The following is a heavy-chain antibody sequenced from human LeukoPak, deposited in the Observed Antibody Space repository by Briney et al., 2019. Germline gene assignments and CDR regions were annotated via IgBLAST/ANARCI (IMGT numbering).Heavy chain of an antibody. CDR2: INHSGST. CDR1: GGSISSSTYY. J-gene: IGHJ4*02. Sequence: PSETLSLTCTVSGGSISSSTYYWGWIRQPPGKGLEWIGEINHSGSTNYNPSLKSRVTISGDTSKNQVSLKLSSVTAADTAVYYCARVRSSSWYCDYWGQGTLVTVSS. CDR3: ARVRSSSWYCDY. D-gene: IGHD6-13*01. V-gene: IGHV4-39*07.